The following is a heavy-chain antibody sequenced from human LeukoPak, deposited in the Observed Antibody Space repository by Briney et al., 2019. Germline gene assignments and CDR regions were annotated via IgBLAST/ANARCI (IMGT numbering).Heavy chain of an antibody. CDR2: MNPNSGNT. J-gene: IGHJ6*02. D-gene: IGHD4-11*01. CDR1: GYTFANYD. V-gene: IGHV1-8*01. CDR3: TRGQASTVYYYYGMDV. Sequence: ASVKVSCKASGYTFANYDINWVRQATGQGLEWMGWMNPNSGNTGYAQKFQGRVTMTRNTSISTAYMELSSLRSEDTAVYYCTRGQASTVYYYYGMDVWGQGTTVTVSS.